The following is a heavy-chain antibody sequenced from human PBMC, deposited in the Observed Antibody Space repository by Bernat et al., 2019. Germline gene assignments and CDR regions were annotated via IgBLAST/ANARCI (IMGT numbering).Heavy chain of an antibody. CDR3: VKPPQGESYPRYFDC. D-gene: IGHD1-26*01. Sequence: EVQLLESGGALVQPGGSLRLSCAASGFTFSNYVMTWVRQAPGKGLEWVSGISGSGGSTYYADSVRGRFTISRDNSNNTLFLQMNSLRAEDTAVYYCVKPPQGESYPRYFDCWGQGTLVTVSS. J-gene: IGHJ4*02. CDR2: ISGSGGST. V-gene: IGHV3-23*01. CDR1: GFTFSNYV.